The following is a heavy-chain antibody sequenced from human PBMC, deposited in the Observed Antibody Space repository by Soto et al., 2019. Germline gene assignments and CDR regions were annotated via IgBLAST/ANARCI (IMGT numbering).Heavy chain of an antibody. V-gene: IGHV3-74*03. J-gene: IGHJ3*02. CDR1: GFTFSDSW. CDR2: ISFDGTAT. CDR3: VRDRRLRGHPFDI. D-gene: IGHD2-21*02. Sequence: EVQLVESGGGLVQPGGSLRLSCVASGFTFSDSWMHWVRQAPGKGLMWVSRISFDGTATTSADSLRGRFIISRDNAKNTLFLQMNHLRADDTAMYYCVRDRRLRGHPFDIWGQGTFVTVSS.